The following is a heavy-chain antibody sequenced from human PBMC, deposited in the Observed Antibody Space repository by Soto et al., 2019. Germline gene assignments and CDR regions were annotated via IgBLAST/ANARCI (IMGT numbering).Heavy chain of an antibody. CDR1: GFTFSSYA. J-gene: IGHJ3*02. CDR3: AREETSNTAFDI. D-gene: IGHD1-1*01. V-gene: IGHV3-30-3*01. Sequence: PGGSLRLSCAASGFTFSSYAMHWVRQAPGKGLEWVAVISYDGSNKYYADSVKGRFTISRDNSKNTLYLQMNSLRAEDTAVYYCAREETSNTAFDIWGQGTMVTVSS. CDR2: ISYDGSNK.